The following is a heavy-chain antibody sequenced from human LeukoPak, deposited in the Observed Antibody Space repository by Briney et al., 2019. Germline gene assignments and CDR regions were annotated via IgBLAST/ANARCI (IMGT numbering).Heavy chain of an antibody. Sequence: SETLSLTCTIFGGSFSGYSWTWIRQPPGEGLEWIGEIKHSGGTNYNPSLKSRVTISLDTSKNQFSLKLSSVTAADTAVYFCARGTYGYYMDVWGKGTTVTVSS. CDR1: GGSFSGYS. D-gene: IGHD4-17*01. V-gene: IGHV4-34*01. J-gene: IGHJ6*03. CDR2: IKHSGGT. CDR3: ARGTYGYYMDV.